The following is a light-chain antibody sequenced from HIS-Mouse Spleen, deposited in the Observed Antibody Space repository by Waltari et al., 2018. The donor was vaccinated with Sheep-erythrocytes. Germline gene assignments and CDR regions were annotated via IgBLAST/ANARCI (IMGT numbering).Light chain of an antibody. CDR1: QDISNY. CDR2: DAS. V-gene: IGKV1-33*01. Sequence: DIQMTQSPSSLSASVGDRVTITCQASQDISNYLNWYQQKPGKAPTLLIYDASNLETGVPSRFSGSGSGTDFTFTISSLQPEDIATHYCQQYDNLPLTFGGGTKVEIK. J-gene: IGKJ4*01. CDR3: QQYDNLPLT.